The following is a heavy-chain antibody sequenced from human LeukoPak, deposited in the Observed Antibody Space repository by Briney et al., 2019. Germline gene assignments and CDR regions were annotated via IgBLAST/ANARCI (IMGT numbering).Heavy chain of an antibody. D-gene: IGHD5-12*01. V-gene: IGHV5-10-1*01. CDR3: ARHSGGYDLDY. Sequence: GESLKICCKGSAYYFASYWISWVRQMPGKGLEWMGRIDPSDSYTNYSPSFQGHVTISADKSINTAYLQWSSLKASDTAMYYCARHSGGYDLDYWGQGTLVTVSS. CDR1: AYYFASYW. J-gene: IGHJ4*02. CDR2: IDPSDSYT.